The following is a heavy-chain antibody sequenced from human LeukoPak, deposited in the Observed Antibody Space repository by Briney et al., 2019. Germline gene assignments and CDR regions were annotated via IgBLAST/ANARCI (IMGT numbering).Heavy chain of an antibody. CDR3: VKGRRGSSYVHYFDS. D-gene: IGHD5-18*01. Sequence: GGSLRLSCELSGLIFETYGMHWVRQAPGRGLEWVGVISKNGSNTYYGDSVKGRFTISRDNTNNTLSLQMNGLTTEDTGVYFCVKGRRGSSYVHYFDSWGQGTLVTVSS. CDR2: ISKNGSNT. J-gene: IGHJ4*02. V-gene: IGHV3-30*18. CDR1: GLIFETYG.